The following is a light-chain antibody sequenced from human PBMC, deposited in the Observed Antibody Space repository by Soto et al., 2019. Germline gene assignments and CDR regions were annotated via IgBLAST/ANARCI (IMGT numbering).Light chain of an antibody. CDR2: AAS. Sequence: EIVLTQSPGTLSLSPGERATLSCRASQSVSSNFLAWFQQQPSQAPRLLVYAASSRVTGIPDRFSGSGSGTDFTLTISRLEPEDFAVYYCQQYGGSPITFGQGTRLEIK. J-gene: IGKJ5*01. CDR3: QQYGGSPIT. V-gene: IGKV3-20*01. CDR1: QSVSSNF.